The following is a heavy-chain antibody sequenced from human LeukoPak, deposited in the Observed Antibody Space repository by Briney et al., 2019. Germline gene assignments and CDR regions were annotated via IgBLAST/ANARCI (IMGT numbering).Heavy chain of an antibody. D-gene: IGHD3-22*01. Sequence: GASVKVSCKASGYTFTSYGISWVRQAPGQGLEWMGWISAYNGNTNYAQKLQGRVTMTTDTSTSTAYMELRSLRSDDTAVYYCARGTYYYDSSGYSDDAFDIWGQGTMVTVSS. CDR1: GYTFTSYG. V-gene: IGHV1-18*01. J-gene: IGHJ3*02. CDR2: ISAYNGNT. CDR3: ARGTYYYDSSGYSDDAFDI.